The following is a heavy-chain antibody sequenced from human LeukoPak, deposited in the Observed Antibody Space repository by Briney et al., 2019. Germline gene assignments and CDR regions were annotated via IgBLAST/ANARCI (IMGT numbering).Heavy chain of an antibody. Sequence: GGSLRLSCAASGFTFSSYALHWVSQDPGRGLEWVAIISSDGSKKDYADSVKGRFTISRDNSKNTLYLQMNSLRAEDTAVYYCARPPIGGGYSYGPLEYWGQGTLVTVSS. CDR3: ARPPIGGGYSYGPLEY. CDR1: GFTFSSYA. J-gene: IGHJ4*02. V-gene: IGHV3-30*04. D-gene: IGHD5-18*01. CDR2: ISSDGSKK.